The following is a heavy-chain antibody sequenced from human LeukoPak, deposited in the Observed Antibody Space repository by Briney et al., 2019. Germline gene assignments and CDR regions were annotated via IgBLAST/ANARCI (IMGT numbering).Heavy chain of an antibody. CDR1: GYSFTSYW. J-gene: IGHJ4*02. Sequence: GESLKISCKDSGYSFTSYWIGWVRQVPGKGLEWMGIIYPGDSDTRYSPSFQGQVTISADKSINTAYLQWSSLKASDTAIYYCARRGEAMDPFDYWGQGTLVTVSS. CDR2: IYPGDSDT. V-gene: IGHV5-51*01. CDR3: ARRGEAMDPFDY. D-gene: IGHD5-18*01.